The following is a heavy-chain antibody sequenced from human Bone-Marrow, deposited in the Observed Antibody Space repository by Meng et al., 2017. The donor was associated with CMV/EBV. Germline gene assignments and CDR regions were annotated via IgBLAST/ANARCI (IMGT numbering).Heavy chain of an antibody. CDR3: AREGDYNGYHYGMDV. CDR2: MNWNGGST. D-gene: IGHD4-11*01. V-gene: IGHV3-20*04. J-gene: IGHJ6*02. Sequence: GGSLRLSCAASGFTFDDYGMSWVRQTPGKGLEWVSGMNWNGGSTGYAASVKGRFTISRDNAKNSLYLQMNSLIVEDTALYYCAREGDYNGYHYGMDVWGQGTTVTVSS. CDR1: GFTFDDYG.